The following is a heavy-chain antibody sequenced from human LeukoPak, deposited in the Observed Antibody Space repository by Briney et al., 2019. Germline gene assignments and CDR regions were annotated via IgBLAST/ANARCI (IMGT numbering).Heavy chain of an antibody. CDR1: GFTFSSYW. Sequence: GGSLRLSCAASGFTFSSYWMHWVRQAPGKGLVWVSRINSDGSSTSYADSVKGRFTISRDNAKNTLYLQMNSLRAEDTAVYYCARDGAGYSSGWYGWFDLWGQGTLVTVSS. D-gene: IGHD6-19*01. J-gene: IGHJ5*02. CDR2: INSDGSST. V-gene: IGHV3-74*01. CDR3: ARDGAGYSSGWYGWFDL.